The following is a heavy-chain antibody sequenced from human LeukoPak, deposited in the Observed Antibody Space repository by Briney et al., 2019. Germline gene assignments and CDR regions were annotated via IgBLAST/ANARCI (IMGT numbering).Heavy chain of an antibody. J-gene: IGHJ6*03. CDR2: IYTSGST. Sequence: PSETLSLTCTVSGGSISSGSYYWSWIRQPAGKGLEWIGRIYTSGSTNYNPSLKSRVTISVDTSKNQFSLKLSSVTAADTAVYYCARGVNFWSGYYGPYYYYMDVWGKGTTVTVSS. D-gene: IGHD3-3*01. CDR1: GGSISSGSYY. V-gene: IGHV4-61*02. CDR3: ARGVNFWSGYYGPYYYYMDV.